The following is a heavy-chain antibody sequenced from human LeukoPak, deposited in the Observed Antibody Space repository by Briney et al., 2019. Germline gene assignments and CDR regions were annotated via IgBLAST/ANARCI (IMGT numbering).Heavy chain of an antibody. D-gene: IGHD5-24*01. J-gene: IGHJ4*02. Sequence: SETLSLTCTVSGGSISSSTFYWGWIRQPPGKGLEWIGSIYYSGSTYYNPSLKSRVSISVDTSRNQFSLKLTSVTAADTAVYYCARGPRWLQDYFNYWGQGTLVTVSS. CDR2: IYYSGST. V-gene: IGHV4-39*07. CDR3: ARGPRWLQDYFNY. CDR1: GGSISSSTFY.